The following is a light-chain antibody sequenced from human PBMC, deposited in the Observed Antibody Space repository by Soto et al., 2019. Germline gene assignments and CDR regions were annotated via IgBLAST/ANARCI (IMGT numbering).Light chain of an antibody. Sequence: AIQLTQSPSSLPASVGDRVIISCRASQGISSALAWYQQKPGRAPRLLIYDASSLQSGVPSRFSGSGCGTDFPLSISSLRPQDVATYYCHQCHSYAPPFGGGTKVEIK. CDR1: QGISSA. J-gene: IGKJ4*01. V-gene: IGKV1-13*02. CDR3: HQCHSYAPP. CDR2: DAS.